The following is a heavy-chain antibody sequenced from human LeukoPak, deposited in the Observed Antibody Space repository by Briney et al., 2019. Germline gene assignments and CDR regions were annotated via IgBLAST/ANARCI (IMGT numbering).Heavy chain of an antibody. J-gene: IGHJ4*02. D-gene: IGHD2-15*01. CDR3: ANGGYYSLDS. Sequence: GRSLRLSCAASGFTFRNYGMHWVRQAPGKGLEWVAVKSYDGSNKYYADSVKGRFTISRDNSKRTLFLQTDSLRGEDTAVYYCANGGYYSLDSWGQGTLVTVSS. CDR2: KSYDGSNK. V-gene: IGHV3-30*18. CDR1: GFTFRNYG.